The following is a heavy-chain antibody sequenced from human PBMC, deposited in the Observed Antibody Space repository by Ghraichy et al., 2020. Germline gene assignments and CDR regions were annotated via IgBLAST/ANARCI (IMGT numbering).Heavy chain of an antibody. Sequence: SETLSLTCNVSGGSISTSGYYWGWVRQPPGKGLEWIGSAYYTGGAYYNPSLKSRVTISLDTSKNHFSLHLNSVTAADTAVYYCARDRLTLAVAGSDYWGQGILVNVSS. J-gene: IGHJ4*02. CDR3: ARDRLTLAVAGSDY. CDR1: GGSISTSGYY. CDR2: AYYTGGA. D-gene: IGHD6-19*01. V-gene: IGHV4-39*07.